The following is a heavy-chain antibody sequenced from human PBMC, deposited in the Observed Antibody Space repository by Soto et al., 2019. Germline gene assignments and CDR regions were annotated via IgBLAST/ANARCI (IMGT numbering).Heavy chain of an antibody. Sequence: ASVEVSCKASGYTFTGYYMHWVRQAPGQGLEWMGWINPNSGGTNYAQKFQGRVTMTRDTSISTAYMELSRLRSDDTAVYYCARAGFGYYDSSGYYYVHDAFAIWGQRTMVPVSS. V-gene: IGHV1-2*02. J-gene: IGHJ3*02. CDR2: INPNSGGT. D-gene: IGHD3-22*01. CDR3: ARAGFGYYDSSGYYYVHDAFAI. CDR1: GYTFTGYY.